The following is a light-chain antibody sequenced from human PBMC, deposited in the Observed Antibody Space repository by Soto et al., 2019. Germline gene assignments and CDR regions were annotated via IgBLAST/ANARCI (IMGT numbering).Light chain of an antibody. CDR3: KQYDNLHN. CDR2: DAS. CDR1: QDISNY. J-gene: IGKJ3*01. V-gene: IGKV1-33*01. Sequence: DIQMTQSPSSLSASVGDRVTITCQASQDISNYLNWYQQKPGKDPKLLIYDASNLETGVPSRFSGSGSGTDFTFTISSLQPEDIATYYCKQYDNLHNFGPGTKVDIK.